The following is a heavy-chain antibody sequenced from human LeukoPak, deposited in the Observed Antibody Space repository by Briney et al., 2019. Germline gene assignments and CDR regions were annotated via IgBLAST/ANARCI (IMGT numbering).Heavy chain of an antibody. CDR2: IYYSGST. Sequence: SGTLSLTCTVSGGSISSSSYYWGWIRQPPGKGLEWIGSIYYSGSTYYNPSLKSRVTISVDTSKNQFSLKLSSVTAADTAVYYCARKASPFRAFDIWGQGTMVTVSS. CDR1: GGSISSSSYY. CDR3: ARKASPFRAFDI. V-gene: IGHV4-39*07. J-gene: IGHJ3*02.